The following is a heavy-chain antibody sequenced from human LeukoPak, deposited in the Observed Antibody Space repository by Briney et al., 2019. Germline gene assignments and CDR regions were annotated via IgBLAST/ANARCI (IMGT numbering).Heavy chain of an antibody. CDR3: ARDLGYCSSTSCYSNWFDP. CDR2: IYYSGST. CDR1: GGSISSGGYY. V-gene: IGHV4-31*03. Sequence: PSETLSLTCTVSGGSISSGGYYWSWIRQHPGKGLEWIGYIYYSGSTYYNPSLKSRVTISVDTSKNQFSLKLSSVTAADTAVYYCARDLGYCSSTSCYSNWFDPRGQGTLVTVSS. D-gene: IGHD2-2*03. J-gene: IGHJ5*02.